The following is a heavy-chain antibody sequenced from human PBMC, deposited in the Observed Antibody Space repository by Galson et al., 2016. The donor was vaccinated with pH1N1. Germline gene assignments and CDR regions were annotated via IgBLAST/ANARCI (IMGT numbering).Heavy chain of an antibody. CDR1: GFTFNDYD. J-gene: IGHJ4*02. D-gene: IGHD1-7*01. CDR2: ISWNSGSI. V-gene: IGHV3-9*01. Sequence: SLRLSCAASGFTFNDYDMHWVRQAPGKSLEWVSGISWNSGSIVYADSVKGRFTTSRDNAKNSLYLQMNSLRFEDTALYYCAKDMNLELREGALDFWGQGALVTVSS. CDR3: AKDMNLELREGALDF.